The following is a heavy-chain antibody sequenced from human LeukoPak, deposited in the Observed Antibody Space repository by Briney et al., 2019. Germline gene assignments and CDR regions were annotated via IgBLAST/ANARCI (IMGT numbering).Heavy chain of an antibody. CDR3: AKDLTAMVKIDAFDI. V-gene: IGHV3-23*01. D-gene: IGHD5-18*01. Sequence: GESLKISCAASGFTFSSYAMSWVRQAPGKGLEWVSAISGSGGSTYYADSVKGRFTISRDNSKNTLYLQMNSLRAEDTAVYYCAKDLTAMVKIDAFDIWGQGTMVTVSS. CDR2: ISGSGGST. J-gene: IGHJ3*02. CDR1: GFTFSSYA.